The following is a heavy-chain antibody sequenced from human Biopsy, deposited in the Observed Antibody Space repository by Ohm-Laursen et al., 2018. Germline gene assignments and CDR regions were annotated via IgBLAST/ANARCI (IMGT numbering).Heavy chain of an antibody. V-gene: IGHV3-7*01. Sequence: SLGLSCAASGFTFSSSWMTWVRQAPGKGLEWVASIKEDGSEKFYVDSVKGRFTISRDNAQKSLYLQMNSLRVEDTAVHYCARGRSMDVWGQGTTVTVSS. CDR1: GFTFSSSW. CDR2: IKEDGSEK. CDR3: ARGRSMDV. J-gene: IGHJ6*02.